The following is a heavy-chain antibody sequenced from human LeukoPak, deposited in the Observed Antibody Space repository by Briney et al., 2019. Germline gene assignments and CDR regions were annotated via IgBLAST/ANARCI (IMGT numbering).Heavy chain of an antibody. J-gene: IGHJ4*02. CDR3: ARVFARSGEIRGSYYYY. CDR2: TIPIFGTA. Sequence: GASVKVSCKASGDTFSSYVINWVRQAPGQGLEWMGGTIPIFGTANYAQKFQGRVAITTDESTSTAYMELSSLRSEDTAVYYCARVFARSGEIRGSYYYYWGQGTLVTVSS. D-gene: IGHD1-26*01. CDR1: GDTFSSYV. V-gene: IGHV1-69*05.